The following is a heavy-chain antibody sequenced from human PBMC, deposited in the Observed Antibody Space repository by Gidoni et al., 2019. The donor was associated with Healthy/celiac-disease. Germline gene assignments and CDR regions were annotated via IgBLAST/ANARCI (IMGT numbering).Heavy chain of an antibody. CDR2: IYPGDSDT. J-gene: IGHJ3*02. D-gene: IGHD3-22*01. V-gene: IGHV5-51*01. Sequence: EVQLVQSGADVKKPGGSLKIACTGSVYSFTSYWIGWVRQMPGKGLEWMGIIYPGDSDTRYSPSFQGQVTISADKSISTAYLQWSSLKASDTAMYYCARRDSSGYYYWGAFDIWGQGTMVTVSS. CDR1: VYSFTSYW. CDR3: ARRDSSGYYYWGAFDI.